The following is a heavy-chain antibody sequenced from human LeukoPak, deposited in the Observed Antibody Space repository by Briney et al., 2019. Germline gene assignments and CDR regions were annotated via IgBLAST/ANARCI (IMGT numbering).Heavy chain of an antibody. Sequence: GGSLRLSCAASGFTFSIYWMSWVRQAPGKGLEWVANIKQDGSEKYYVDSVKGRFTISRDNAKNSLYLQMNSLRAEDTAVYYCARDGYNSGFDYWGQGTLVTVSS. V-gene: IGHV3-7*01. D-gene: IGHD5-24*01. J-gene: IGHJ4*02. CDR1: GFTFSIYW. CDR3: ARDGYNSGFDY. CDR2: IKQDGSEK.